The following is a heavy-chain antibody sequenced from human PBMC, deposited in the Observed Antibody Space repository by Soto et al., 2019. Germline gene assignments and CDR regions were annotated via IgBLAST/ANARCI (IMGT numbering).Heavy chain of an antibody. J-gene: IGHJ4*02. D-gene: IGHD2-15*01. CDR3: AREYCSGGSCYGVDY. CDR1: GYTLTDFA. CDR2: ISTYNDDT. Sequence: ASVKVSCKASGYTLTDFAISWVRQAPGQGLEWMGWISTYNDDTKYTQKLQGRVTMTTDTSTGTAYMELRSLRSDDTAVYYCAREYCSGGSCYGVDYWGQGTLVTVSS. V-gene: IGHV1-18*01.